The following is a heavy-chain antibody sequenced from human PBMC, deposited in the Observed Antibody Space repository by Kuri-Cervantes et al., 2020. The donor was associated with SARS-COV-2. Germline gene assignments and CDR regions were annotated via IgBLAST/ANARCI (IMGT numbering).Heavy chain of an antibody. CDR1: GGSISSSDW. J-gene: IGHJ4*02. D-gene: IGHD6-13*01. CDR2: IYHSGST. V-gene: IGHV4-4*02. CDR3: ARRIGSSSPYYYFDY. Sequence: SETLSLTCAVSGGSISSSDWWSWVRQPPGKGLEWIGEIYHSGSTNYNPSLKSRVTISVDKSKNQFSLKLSSVTAADTAVYYCARRIGSSSPYYYFDYWGQGAVVTVSS.